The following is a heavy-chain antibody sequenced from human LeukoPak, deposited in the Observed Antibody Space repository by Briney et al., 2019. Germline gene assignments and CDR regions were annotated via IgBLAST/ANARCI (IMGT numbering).Heavy chain of an antibody. CDR1: GGSISSDY. CDR2: IYYSGST. CDR3: ARGGLEPNWFDP. V-gene: IGHV4-59*01. J-gene: IGHJ5*02. D-gene: IGHD1-1*01. Sequence: SETLSLTCTVSGGSISSDYWSWVWQPPGKGLEWIGYIYYSGSTNYNPSLKSRVTISVDTSKNQFSLKLSSVTAADTAVYYCARGGLEPNWFDPWGQGTLVTVSS.